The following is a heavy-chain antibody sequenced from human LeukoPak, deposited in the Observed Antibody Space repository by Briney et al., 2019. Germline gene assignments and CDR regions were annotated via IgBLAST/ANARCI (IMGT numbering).Heavy chain of an antibody. V-gene: IGHV1-69*13. CDR3: ARGAIVVVPAAMREYYYGMDV. D-gene: IGHD2-2*01. CDR1: GGTFSSYA. J-gene: IGHJ6*02. Sequence: SVKVSCKASGGTFSSYAISWVRQAPGQGLEWMGGIIPIFGTANYAQKFQGRVTITADESTSTAYMELSSLRSEDTAVYYCARGAIVVVPAAMREYYYGMDVWGQGTTVTVSS. CDR2: IIPIFGTA.